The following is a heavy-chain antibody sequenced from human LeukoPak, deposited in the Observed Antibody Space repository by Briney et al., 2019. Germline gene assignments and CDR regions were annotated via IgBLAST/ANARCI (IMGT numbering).Heavy chain of an antibody. CDR2: IIPILGTA. J-gene: IGHJ6*03. D-gene: IGHD5-18*01. V-gene: IGHV1-69*05. Sequence: SVKVSCKASGGTFSSYAISWVRQAPGQGLEWMGGIIPILGTANYAQKFQGRVTITTDESTSTAYMELSSLRSEDTAVYYCARGGGYSYGYNFYYYYYYMDVWGKGTTVTVSS. CDR3: ARGGGYSYGYNFYYYYYYMDV. CDR1: GGTFSSYA.